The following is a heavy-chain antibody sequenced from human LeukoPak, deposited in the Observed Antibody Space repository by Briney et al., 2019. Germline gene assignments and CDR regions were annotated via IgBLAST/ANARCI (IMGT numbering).Heavy chain of an antibody. CDR1: GYTFTSYG. J-gene: IGHJ5*02. D-gene: IGHD3-10*01. Sequence: ASVKVSCKASGYTFTSYGISWVRQAPGQGLEWMGWISAYNGNTNYAQKLQGRATMTTDTSTSTAYMKLRSLRSDDTAVYYCARVYGSGSYFHWFDPWGQGTLVTVSS. V-gene: IGHV1-18*01. CDR3: ARVYGSGSYFHWFDP. CDR2: ISAYNGNT.